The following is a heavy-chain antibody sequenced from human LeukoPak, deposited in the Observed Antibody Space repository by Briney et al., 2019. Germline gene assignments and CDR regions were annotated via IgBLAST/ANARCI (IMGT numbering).Heavy chain of an antibody. D-gene: IGHD3-10*01. CDR1: GFTFDDYA. V-gene: IGHV3-9*01. CDR2: ISWNSGSI. J-gene: IGHJ4*02. CDR3: ARSKIWFGELFAGYYFDY. Sequence: PGGSLRLSCAASGFTFDDYAMHWVRQAPGKGLEWVSGISWNSGSIGYADSVKGRFTISRDNAKNSLYLQMNSLRAEDTAVYYCARSKIWFGELFAGYYFDYWGQGTLVTVSS.